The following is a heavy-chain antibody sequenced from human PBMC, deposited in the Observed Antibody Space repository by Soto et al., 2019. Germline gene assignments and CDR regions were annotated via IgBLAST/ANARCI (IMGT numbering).Heavy chain of an antibody. CDR2: IIPIFGTA. CDR3: ARXXGXXXXYXXYWFDP. CDR1: GGTFSSYA. V-gene: IGHV1-69*12. J-gene: IGHJ5*02. Sequence: QVQLVQAGAEVKKPGSSVKVSCKASGGTFSSYAISWVRQAPGQGLEWMGEIIPIFGTANYAQKFQGRVTITADESTSTAYMELSSXRSXDXAVXXCARXXGXXXXYXXYWFDPWGQGTLVTVSS.